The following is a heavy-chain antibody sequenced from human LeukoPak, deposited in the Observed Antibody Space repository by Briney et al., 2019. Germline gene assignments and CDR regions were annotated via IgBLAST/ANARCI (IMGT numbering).Heavy chain of an antibody. J-gene: IGHJ4*02. CDR3: ARLVATLGYTDY. D-gene: IGHD5-12*01. CDR2: IYYSGST. Sequence: SETLSLTCTVSSGSIGSSSYYWGWIRQPPGKGLEWIANIYYSGSTYYNPSLKSRVTISVDTSNNHFSLKLSSVTAADTAVYYCARLVATLGYTDYWGQGTPVSVSS. V-gene: IGHV4-39*01. CDR1: SGSIGSSSYY.